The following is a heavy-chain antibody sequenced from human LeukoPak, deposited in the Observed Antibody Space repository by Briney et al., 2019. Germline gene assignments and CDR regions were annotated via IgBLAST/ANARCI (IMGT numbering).Heavy chain of an antibody. CDR3: ARDLLLSGYDYFSFDY. CDR2: IYSGGST. D-gene: IGHD5-12*01. CDR1: GFTVSSNY. V-gene: IGHV3-66*01. Sequence: GGSLRLSCAASGFTVSSNYMSWVRQAPGKGLEWVSVIYSGGSTYYADSVKGRFTISRDNSKNTLYLQMNSLRAEDTAVYYCARDLLLSGYDYFSFDYWGQGTLVTVSS. J-gene: IGHJ4*02.